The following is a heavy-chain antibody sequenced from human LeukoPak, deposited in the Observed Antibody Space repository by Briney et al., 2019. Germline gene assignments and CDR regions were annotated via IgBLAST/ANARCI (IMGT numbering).Heavy chain of an antibody. J-gene: IGHJ6*03. CDR2: TGPYNGNT. Sequence: ASVKVSCKASGYSFTSYGVSWVRQAPGQGLEGMGGTGPYNGNTNYAQKLQGRVTMTTDTSTRTAYMELRSLTSDDTAVYYSAREDPGTYTSSSFLYYYMDVWGKGHTVTVSS. CDR3: AREDPGTYTSSSFLYYYMDV. D-gene: IGHD6-6*01. CDR1: GYSFTSYG. V-gene: IGHV1-18*01.